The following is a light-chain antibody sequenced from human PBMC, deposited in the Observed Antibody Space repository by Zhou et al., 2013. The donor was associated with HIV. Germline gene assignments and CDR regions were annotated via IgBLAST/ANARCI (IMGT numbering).Light chain of an antibody. CDR1: QDIGDY. J-gene: IGKJ3*01. CDR2: DAS. Sequence: DIEMTQSPSSLSASVGDRITITCQASQDIGDYLNWYQQRPGRAPNLLIHDASVLETGVPSRFSGSVSGTDYTLTISSLQPEDFATYYCQQYYGTSSPPTFGPGTKVDLK. CDR3: QQYYGTSSPPT. V-gene: IGKV1-33*01.